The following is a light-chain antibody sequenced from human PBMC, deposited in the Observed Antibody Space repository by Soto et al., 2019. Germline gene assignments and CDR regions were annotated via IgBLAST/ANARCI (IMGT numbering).Light chain of an antibody. CDR3: QQYGSAPWT. Sequence: EIVLTQSPGTLPLSPGERATLSCRASLSVASNYLAWYQQKPGQAPRLLIYAASGRATGIPDRFSGSGSGADFTLTITRLGPEDFAVYCCQQYGSAPWTFGQGTKVEIK. J-gene: IGKJ1*01. V-gene: IGKV3-20*01. CDR1: LSVASNY. CDR2: AAS.